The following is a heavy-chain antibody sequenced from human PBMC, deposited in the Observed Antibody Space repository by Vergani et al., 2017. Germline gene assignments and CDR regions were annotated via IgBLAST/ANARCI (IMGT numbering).Heavy chain of an antibody. CDR2: SSGIGVTI. V-gene: IGHV3-48*01. J-gene: IGHJ4*02. CDR1: GFTFTSYI. CDR3: ARGIVGGLVFDN. Sequence: DVRRAESGGGLVQPGGPLRLSCAVSGFTFTSYIMNWVSQAPGKGLEWVSYSSGIGVTINYADSVEGRFTISRDNSLHLQMNSLRVEDTAVYYCARGIVGGLVFDNWGQGTLVTVSS. D-gene: IGHD1-26*01.